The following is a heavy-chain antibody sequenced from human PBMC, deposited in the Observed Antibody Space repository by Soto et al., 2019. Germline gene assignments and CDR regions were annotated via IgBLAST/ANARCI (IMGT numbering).Heavy chain of an antibody. CDR2: IIPILGIA. CDR3: ARGRVPTTSDDAFDI. Sequence: GASVKVSCKASGGTFSSYTISWVRQAPGQGLEWMGRIIPILGIANYAQKFQGRVTITADKSTSTAYMELSSLRSEDTAVYYCARGRVPTTSDDAFDIWGQGTMLTVSS. J-gene: IGHJ3*02. V-gene: IGHV1-69*02. CDR1: GGTFSSYT. D-gene: IGHD1-1*01.